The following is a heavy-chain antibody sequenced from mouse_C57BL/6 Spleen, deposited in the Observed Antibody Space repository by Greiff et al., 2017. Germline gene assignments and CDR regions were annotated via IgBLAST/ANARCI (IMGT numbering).Heavy chain of an antibody. V-gene: IGHV1-69*01. Sequence: QVHVKQPGAELVMPGASVKLSCKASGYTFTSYWMHWVKQRPGQGLEWIGEIDPSDSYTNYNQKFKGKSTLTVDKSSSTADMQLSSLTSEDSAVYYCARSGLGYYGSSPFAYWGQGTLVTVSA. CDR1: GYTFTSYW. J-gene: IGHJ3*01. D-gene: IGHD1-1*01. CDR3: ARSGLGYYGSSPFAY. CDR2: IDPSDSYT.